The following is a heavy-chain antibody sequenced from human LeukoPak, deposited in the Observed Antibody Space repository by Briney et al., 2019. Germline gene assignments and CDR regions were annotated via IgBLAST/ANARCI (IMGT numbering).Heavy chain of an antibody. CDR3: ARGRVSAAAGTWFDP. CDR2: INPNSGGT. V-gene: IGHV1-2*02. Sequence: ASVKVSCKASGYTFTGYYMHWVRQAPGQGPEWMGWINPNSGGTNYAQKFQGRVTMTRDTSISTAYMELSRLRSDDTAVYYCARGRVSAAAGTWFDPWGQGTLVTVSS. CDR1: GYTFTGYY. J-gene: IGHJ5*02. D-gene: IGHD6-13*01.